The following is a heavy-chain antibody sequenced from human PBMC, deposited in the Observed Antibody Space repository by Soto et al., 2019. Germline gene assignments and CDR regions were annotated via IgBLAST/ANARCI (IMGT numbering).Heavy chain of an antibody. D-gene: IGHD5-12*01. V-gene: IGHV3-23*01. J-gene: IGHJ4*02. CDR3: AKRQKYSLVATMKDYFDY. CDR1: GFTFSNYA. CDR2: ISGSGHST. Sequence: GGSLRLSCAASGFTFSNYAMSWVRQAPGKGLEWVSTISGSGHSTYYADSVKGRFTISRDNSKNTLYLQMNSLRAEDTAVYYCAKRQKYSLVATMKDYFDYWGQGTLVTVSS.